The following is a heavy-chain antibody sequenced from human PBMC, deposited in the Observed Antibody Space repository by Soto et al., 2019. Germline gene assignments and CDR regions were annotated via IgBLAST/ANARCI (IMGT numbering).Heavy chain of an antibody. V-gene: IGHV3-48*02. CDR2: ISSSNRTI. D-gene: IGHD2-15*01. Sequence: GGSLRLSCAASGFTFRSYSMNWVRQAPGKGLEWVSYISSSNRTINYADSVKGRFFISRDNAKNSLYLQMHSLRDEDTAVYYCAREGWPLLQTGMDVWGQGTTVTVSS. CDR3: AREGWPLLQTGMDV. J-gene: IGHJ6*02. CDR1: GFTFRSYS.